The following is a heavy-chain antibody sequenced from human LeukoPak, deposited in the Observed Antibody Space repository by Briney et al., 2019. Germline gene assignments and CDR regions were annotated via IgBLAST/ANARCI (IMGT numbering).Heavy chain of an antibody. CDR3: ARGVTALVSLGFSS. Sequence: PGGSLRLSCAASGFTFSSYAMSWVRQAPGKGLEWVSVIYSGGSTYYADSVKGRFTISRDNSKNTLYLRMNSLRAEDTAVYYCARGVTALVSLGFSSWGQGTLVTVSS. CDR1: GFTFSSYA. V-gene: IGHV3-66*01. J-gene: IGHJ5*02. D-gene: IGHD5-18*01. CDR2: IYSGGST.